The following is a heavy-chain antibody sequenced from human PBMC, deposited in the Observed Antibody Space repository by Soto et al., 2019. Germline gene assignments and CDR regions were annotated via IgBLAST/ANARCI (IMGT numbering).Heavy chain of an antibody. V-gene: IGHV3-48*01. CDR2: ISSSSSTI. Sequence: PGGSLRLSCAASGSTFSSYSMNWVRQAPGKGLEWVSYISSSSSTIYYADSVKGRFTISRDNAKNSLYLQMNSLRAEDTAVYYCARDSALLWFGDTPFWGQGTLVTVSS. CDR3: ARDSALLWFGDTPF. CDR1: GSTFSSYS. D-gene: IGHD3-10*01. J-gene: IGHJ4*02.